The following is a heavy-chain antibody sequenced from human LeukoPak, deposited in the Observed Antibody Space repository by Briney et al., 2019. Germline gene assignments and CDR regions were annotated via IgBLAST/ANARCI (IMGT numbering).Heavy chain of an antibody. CDR2: ISWNSGSI. D-gene: IGHD5-12*01. Sequence: SGGSLRLSCAASGFTFDDYAMHWVRRAPGKGLEWVSGISWNSGSIGYADSVKGRFTISRDNAKNSLYLQMNSLRAEDTALYYCPKYTYVVAPIMAFDIWGKGTMVTASS. CDR3: PKYTYVVAPIMAFDI. V-gene: IGHV3-9*01. J-gene: IGHJ3*02. CDR1: GFTFDDYA.